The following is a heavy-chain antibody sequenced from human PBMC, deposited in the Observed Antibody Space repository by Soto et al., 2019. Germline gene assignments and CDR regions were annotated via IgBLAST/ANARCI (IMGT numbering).Heavy chain of an antibody. J-gene: IGHJ6*02. Sequence: ASVKVSCKASGYTFTGYYMHWVRQAPGQGLEWMGWINPNSGGTNYAQKFQGRVTMTRDTSISTAYMELSRLRSDDTAVYYCARVGQSTVTKTYYYGMDVWGQGTTVTVS. CDR1: GYTFTGYY. CDR2: INPNSGGT. V-gene: IGHV1-2*02. CDR3: ARVGQSTVTKTYYYGMDV. D-gene: IGHD4-17*01.